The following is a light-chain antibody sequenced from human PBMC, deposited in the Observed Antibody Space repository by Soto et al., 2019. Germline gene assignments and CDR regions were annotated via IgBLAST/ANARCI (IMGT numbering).Light chain of an antibody. V-gene: IGLV6-57*04. CDR3: QSYDNTNLVV. CDR1: SGNIDNHY. CDR2: EDN. J-gene: IGLJ2*01. Sequence: NVMLTQPHSVSESPGKTVTISCTRSSGNIDNHYVQWYQLRPGSAPTTVIYEDNQRPSGVPDRFSGSIDSSSNSASLTISGLKTEDEADYYCQSYDNTNLVVFGGGTKLTVL.